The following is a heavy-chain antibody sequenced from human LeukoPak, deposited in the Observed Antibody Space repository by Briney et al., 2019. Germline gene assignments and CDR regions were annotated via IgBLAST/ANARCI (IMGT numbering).Heavy chain of an antibody. D-gene: IGHD3-22*01. Sequence: GGSLRLSCAASGFTFSNAWMSWVRPAPGKGLEWVGRIKSNTDGVTTDYAAPVKGRFTISRDDSKNTLYLQMNSLKTEDTAVYYCTASITMIVPWGQGTLVTVSS. CDR1: GFTFSNAW. CDR2: IKSNTDGVTT. CDR3: TASITMIVP. V-gene: IGHV3-15*01. J-gene: IGHJ5*02.